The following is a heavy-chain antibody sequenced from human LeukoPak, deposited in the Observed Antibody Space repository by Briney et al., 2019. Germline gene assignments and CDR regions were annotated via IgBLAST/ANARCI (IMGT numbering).Heavy chain of an antibody. CDR1: GFTFSSYA. CDR3: ASGSRHFDY. J-gene: IGHJ4*02. CDR2: IGGSDGST. V-gene: IGHV3-23*01. Sequence: TGGSLRLSCAASGFTFSSYAMSWVRPAPGEGLEWVSAIGGSDGSTYYADSVKGWFTTPRDNPKNTMYLDMNSLRAEDTAVYYCASGSRHFDYWGQGTLVTVSS. D-gene: IGHD3-10*01.